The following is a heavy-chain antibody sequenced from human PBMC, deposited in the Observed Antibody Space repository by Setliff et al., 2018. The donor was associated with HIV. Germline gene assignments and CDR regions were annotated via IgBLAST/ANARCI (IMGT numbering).Heavy chain of an antibody. CDR3: ARANSIKGYSYGPDAFDI. D-gene: IGHD5-18*01. CDR1: TGSISRYY. V-gene: IGHV4-59*01. J-gene: IGHJ3*02. CDR2: IYYSGST. Sequence: NPSETLSLTCTFSTGSISRYYWNWTRQPPGKGLEWIGYIYYSGSTNYNPSLKSRVTISLDTSKNQFSLNLSSVTAADTAVYYCARANSIKGYSYGPDAFDIWGQGTMVTVSS.